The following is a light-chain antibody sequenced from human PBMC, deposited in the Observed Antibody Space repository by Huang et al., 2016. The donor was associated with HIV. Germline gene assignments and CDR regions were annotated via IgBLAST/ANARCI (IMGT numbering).Light chain of an antibody. CDR2: DAS. CDR3: QHYNSFPWT. CDR1: QSIGTW. Sequence: DIQMTQSSATLSASVGDRVTITCRASQSIGTWLAWYQQKQGKAPNLLIYDASTLESGVPSRFSGGGSGTEFTLTINSLQPDDFASYYSQHYNSFPWTFGQGTKVEV. V-gene: IGKV1-5*03. J-gene: IGKJ1*01.